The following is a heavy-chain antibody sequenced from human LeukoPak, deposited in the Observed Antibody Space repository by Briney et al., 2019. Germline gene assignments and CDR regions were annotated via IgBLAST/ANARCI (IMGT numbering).Heavy chain of an antibody. CDR2: IKKDGREK. CDR3: AREGAAAGKGDAFDI. V-gene: IGHV3-7*01. Sequence: PGGSLRLSCAASGFTFSSHWMTWVRQAPGKWLEWVANIKKDGREKYYVDSVKGRFTIFRDNARNSLYLQMNSLRAEDMAVYYCAREGAAAGKGDAFDIWGQGTMVTVSS. CDR1: GFTFSSHW. D-gene: IGHD6-13*01. J-gene: IGHJ3*02.